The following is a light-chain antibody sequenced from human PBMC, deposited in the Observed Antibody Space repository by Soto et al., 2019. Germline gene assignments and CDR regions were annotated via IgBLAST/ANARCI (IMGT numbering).Light chain of an antibody. CDR2: GAS. J-gene: IGKJ3*01. CDR3: QHYGSSPPFT. Sequence: EIVFTQSPGTLSLSPGERAILPCRASQSVSNNYLAWYQQKPGQAPKILIYGASNRATGIPDRFSGSVSGTDFTLTISRLEPEDFAVYYCQHYGSSPPFTFGPGTKVDI. V-gene: IGKV3-20*01. CDR1: QSVSNNY.